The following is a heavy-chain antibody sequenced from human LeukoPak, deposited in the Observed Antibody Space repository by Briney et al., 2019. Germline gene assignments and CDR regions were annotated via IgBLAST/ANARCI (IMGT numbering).Heavy chain of an antibody. J-gene: IGHJ4*02. D-gene: IGHD6-13*01. CDR2: ISGSGGST. CDR1: GFTFSSYA. Sequence: GGSLRLSCAASGFTFSSYAMSWVRQAPGKGLEWVSAISGSGGSTYYADSVKGRFTISRDNSKNTLYLQMNSLRAEDTATYYCATTLNIATAGYFWGQGTLVTVSS. CDR3: ATTLNIATAGYF. V-gene: IGHV3-23*01.